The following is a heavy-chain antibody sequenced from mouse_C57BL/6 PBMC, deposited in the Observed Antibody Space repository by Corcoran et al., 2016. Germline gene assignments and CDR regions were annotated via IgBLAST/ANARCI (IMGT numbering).Heavy chain of an antibody. V-gene: IGHV1-26*01. CDR1: GYTFTDYY. CDR3: ARIVYYYGSTYWYFEV. D-gene: IGHD1-1*01. CDR2: INPNHGGT. J-gene: IGHJ1*03. Sequence: EVQLQQSGPELVKPGASVKISCKASGYTFTDYYMNWVKQSHGKSLEWIGDINPNHGGTSYNQKFKGKATLTVDKSSSTAYMELRSLKSEDSAVYYCARIVYYYGSTYWYFEVWGTGTTVTVSS.